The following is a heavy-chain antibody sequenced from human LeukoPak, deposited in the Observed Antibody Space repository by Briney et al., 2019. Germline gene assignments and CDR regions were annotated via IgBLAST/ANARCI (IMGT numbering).Heavy chain of an antibody. CDR1: GDNFNRHW. CDR3: ARHSSYTSGWPLDY. V-gene: IGHV5-51*01. J-gene: IGHJ4*02. Sequence: GESLKISCKGSGDNFNRHWIGWVRLMSGKGLEWMGIIYLGDSDTRYSPSFQGQIIISADKSISTAYLQWSSLKASDTAIYYCARHSSYTSGWPLDYWGQGTLVTVSS. D-gene: IGHD6-19*01. CDR2: IYLGDSDT.